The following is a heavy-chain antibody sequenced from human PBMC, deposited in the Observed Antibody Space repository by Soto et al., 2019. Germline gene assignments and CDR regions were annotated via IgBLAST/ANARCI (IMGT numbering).Heavy chain of an antibody. V-gene: IGHV1-18*04. CDR3: AKSFFYDSSGYPTLFDY. Sequence: ASVKVSCKASGYTFTSYDINWVRQAPGQGLEWMGWISAYTGNTNYAQKLQGRVTMTTDTSTSTAYMELRSLRSDDTAVYYCAKSFFYDSSGYPTLFDYCGQGTLVTVSS. CDR2: ISAYTGNT. J-gene: IGHJ4*02. CDR1: GYTFTSYD. D-gene: IGHD3-22*01.